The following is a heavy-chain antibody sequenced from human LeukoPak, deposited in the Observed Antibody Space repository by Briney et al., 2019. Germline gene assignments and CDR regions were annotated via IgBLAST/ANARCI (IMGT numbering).Heavy chain of an antibody. V-gene: IGHV3-7*01. CDR3: ARISCSRSSCYGVYDY. D-gene: IGHD2-15*01. CDR1: GFTFSDYW. Sequence: GGSLRLSCAASGFTFSDYWMTCVRQAPGKGLEWVANIRQDGSEKYHVDSVKGRFTISRDNAKNSVYLQMNSLRAEDTAVYYCARISCSRSSCYGVYDYWGQGSLVTVSS. J-gene: IGHJ4*02. CDR2: IRQDGSEK.